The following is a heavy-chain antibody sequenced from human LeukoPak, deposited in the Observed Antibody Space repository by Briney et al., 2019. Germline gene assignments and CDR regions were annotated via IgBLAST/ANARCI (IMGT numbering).Heavy chain of an antibody. J-gene: IGHJ6*04. CDR2: ISYDGSNK. CDR1: GFTFSSYG. CDR3: AKDGESIGAADV. D-gene: IGHD6-6*01. V-gene: IGHV3-30*18. Sequence: PGRSLRLSCAASGFTFSSYGMHWVRQAPGKGLEWVAVISYDGSNKYYADSVKGRFTISRDNSKNTLYLQMNSLRAEDTAVYYCAKDGESIGAADVWGKGTTVTVSS.